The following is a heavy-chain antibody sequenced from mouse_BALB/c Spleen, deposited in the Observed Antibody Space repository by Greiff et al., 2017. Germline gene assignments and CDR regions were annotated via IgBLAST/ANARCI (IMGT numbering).Heavy chain of an antibody. CDR1: GFSLSTSGMG. J-gene: IGHJ4*01. V-gene: IGHV8-12*01. Sequence: QVTLKESGPGILQPSQTLSLTCSFSGFSLSTSGMGVSWIRQPSGKGLEWLAHIYWDDDKRYNPSLKSRLTISKDTSRNQVFLKITSVDTADTATYYCARRAQGTTAVGYYAMDYWGQGTSVTVSS. CDR2: IYWDDDK. CDR3: ARRAQGTTAVGYYAMDY. D-gene: IGHD1-1*01.